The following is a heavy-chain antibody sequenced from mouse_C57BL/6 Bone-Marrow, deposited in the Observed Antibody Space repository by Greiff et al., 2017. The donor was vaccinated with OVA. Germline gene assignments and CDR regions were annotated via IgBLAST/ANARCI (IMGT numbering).Heavy chain of an antibody. CDR2: ISSGGDYI. D-gene: IGHD2-1*01. J-gene: IGHJ4*01. CDR3: TRLLDAMDY. Sequence: EVQVVESGAGLVKPGGSLNLSCAASGFTFSSYAMSWVRQTPEKRLEWVAYISSGGDYIYYADTVKGRFTISRDNARNTLYLQMSSLKSEDTAMYYCTRLLDAMDYWGQGTSVTVSS. V-gene: IGHV5-9-1*02. CDR1: GFTFSSYA.